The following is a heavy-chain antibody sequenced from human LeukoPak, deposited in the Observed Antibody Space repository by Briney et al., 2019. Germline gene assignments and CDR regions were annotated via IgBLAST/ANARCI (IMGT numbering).Heavy chain of an antibody. CDR3: ACRTTWPQVAIDS. CDR2: FYPRGDK. CDR1: GLSVSRNY. V-gene: IGHV3-66*01. Sequence: GGSLRLSCAASGLSVSRNYMTWVRQAPGKGLEGVSVFYPRGDKYYADSLTGRFTISRDNSRNTLYLQMNSLRPEDTAVYYCACRTTWPQVAIDSWGQGTLVTVSS. D-gene: IGHD1-1*01. J-gene: IGHJ4*02.